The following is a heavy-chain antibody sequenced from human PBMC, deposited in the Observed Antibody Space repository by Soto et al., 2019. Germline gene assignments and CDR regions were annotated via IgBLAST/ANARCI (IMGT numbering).Heavy chain of an antibody. CDR2: IYYSGST. J-gene: IGHJ4*02. V-gene: IGHV4-59*01. CDR3: ARCGAPPRRSRYCTNGVCAFDY. CDR1: GGSISSYY. Sequence: SETLSLTCTVSGGSISSYYWSWIRQPPGKGLEWIGYIYYSGSTNYTPSLKSRVTISVDTSKNQFSLKLSSVTAADTAVYYCARCGAPPRRSRYCTNGVCAFDYWGQGTLVTVSS. D-gene: IGHD2-8*01.